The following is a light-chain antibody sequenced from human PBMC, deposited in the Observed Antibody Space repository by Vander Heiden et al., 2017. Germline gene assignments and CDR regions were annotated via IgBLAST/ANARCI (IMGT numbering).Light chain of an antibody. CDR3: QQDGSSPLT. J-gene: IGKJ4*01. Sequence: EIVLTQSPGTPSLSPGERATLSCRASQSVSSSYLAWYQQKHGQAPRFLIYGASSRATGIPDRFSGSGSGTDFTLTISRLEPEDFAVYYCQQDGSSPLTFGGGTKVEIK. CDR2: GAS. V-gene: IGKV3-20*01. CDR1: QSVSSSY.